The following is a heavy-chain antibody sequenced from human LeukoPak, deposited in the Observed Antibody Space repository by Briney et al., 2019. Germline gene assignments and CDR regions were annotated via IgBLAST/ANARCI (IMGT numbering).Heavy chain of an antibody. CDR3: AKDFYQQWLCNWFDP. V-gene: IGHV3-30*18. CDR2: ISYDETNK. J-gene: IGHJ5*02. CDR1: GFTFSSCG. Sequence: GGSLRLSCAASGFTFSSCGMHWVRQAPGKGPEWVALISYDETNKYYADFVKGRFTISRDNSKNTVYLEMNSLRAEDTAVYYCAKDFYQQWLCNWFDPWGQGTLVTVSS. D-gene: IGHD6-19*01.